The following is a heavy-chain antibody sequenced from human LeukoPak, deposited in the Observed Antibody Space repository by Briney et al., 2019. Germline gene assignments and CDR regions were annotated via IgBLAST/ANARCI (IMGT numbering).Heavy chain of an antibody. CDR1: GFTLSGYS. CDR3: ATDRNWAFDY. CDR2: VTGSSSTI. V-gene: IGHV3-48*01. Sequence: PGGSLRLSCAASGFTLSGYSMNWVRQAPGKGLEWVSYVTGSSSTISYADSVKGRFTISRDNARNSLYLQMNSLRAEDTAVYYCATDRNWAFDYWGQGTLVTVSS. D-gene: IGHD3-16*01. J-gene: IGHJ4*02.